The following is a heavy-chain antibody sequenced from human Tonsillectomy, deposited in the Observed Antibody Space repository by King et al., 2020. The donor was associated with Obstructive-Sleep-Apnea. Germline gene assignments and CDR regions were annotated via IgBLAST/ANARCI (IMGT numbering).Heavy chain of an antibody. CDR1: GYTFTGYY. CDR3: ARDISAAYNNWFDP. D-gene: IGHD2-2*01. J-gene: IGHJ5*02. CDR2: INPNSVGT. Sequence: VQLGESGAEVKKPGASVKVSCKASGYTFTGYYMHWVRQAPGQGLEWMGWINPNSVGTNYAQKFQGRVTMTRDTSISTAYMELSRLRSDDTAVYYCARDISAAYNNWFDPWGQGTLVTVSS. V-gene: IGHV1-2*02.